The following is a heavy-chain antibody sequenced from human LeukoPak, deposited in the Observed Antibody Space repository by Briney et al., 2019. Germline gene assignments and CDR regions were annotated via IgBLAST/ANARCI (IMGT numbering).Heavy chain of an antibody. J-gene: IGHJ6*03. CDR1: GDSISSYY. Sequence: SETLSLTCTVSGDSISSYYWSWIRQPAGKGLEWIGHIYTSGSTNYNPSLKSRVTMSVDTSKNQFSLKLSSVTAADTAVYDCARESRHSSSWYSSSHYYYYYYYLDVWGKGTRVTISS. CDR3: ARESRHSSSWYSSSHYYYYYYYLDV. D-gene: IGHD6-13*01. V-gene: IGHV4-4*07. CDR2: IYTSGST.